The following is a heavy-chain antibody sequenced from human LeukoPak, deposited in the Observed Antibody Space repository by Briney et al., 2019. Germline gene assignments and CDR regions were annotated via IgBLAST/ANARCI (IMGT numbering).Heavy chain of an antibody. CDR3: AKDERITGIAAAGNIDY. J-gene: IGHJ4*02. D-gene: IGHD6-13*01. V-gene: IGHV3-23*01. CDR2: ISGSGGST. CDR1: GFTFSSYA. Sequence: GGSLRLSCAASGFTFSSYAMSWVRQAPGKGLEWVSAISGSGGSTYYADSVKGRFTISRDNSKNTLYLQMNSLRAGDTAVYYCAKDERITGIAAAGNIDYWGQGTLVTVSS.